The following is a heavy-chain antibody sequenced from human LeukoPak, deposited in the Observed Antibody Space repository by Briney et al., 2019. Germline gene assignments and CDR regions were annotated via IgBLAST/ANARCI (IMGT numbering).Heavy chain of an antibody. V-gene: IGHV1-2*06. J-gene: IGHJ4*02. CDR3: ARDGNIGYSGYDYFDY. CDR2: INPNSGGT. D-gene: IGHD5-12*01. Sequence: ASVKVSCKASGYTFTGYYMHWVRQAPGQGLEWMGRINPNSGGTNYAQKFQGRVTMTRDTSISTAYMELSRLRSDDTAVYYCARDGNIGYSGYDYFDYWGQGTLVTVSS. CDR1: GYTFTGYY.